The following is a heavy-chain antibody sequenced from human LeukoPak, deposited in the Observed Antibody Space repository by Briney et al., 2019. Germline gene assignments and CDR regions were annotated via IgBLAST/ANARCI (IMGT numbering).Heavy chain of an antibody. V-gene: IGHV4-59*12. CDR2: IYYIGST. D-gene: IGHD2-15*01. CDR3: ARVVPDIVVVVAADRMDV. Sequence: SETLSLTCTVSGGSISSYYWSWIRQPPGKGLEWIGYIYYIGSTNYNPSLRSRVTISVDTSKNQFSLKVSSVTAADTAVYYCARVVPDIVVVVAADRMDVWGQGTTVTVSS. J-gene: IGHJ6*02. CDR1: GGSISSYY.